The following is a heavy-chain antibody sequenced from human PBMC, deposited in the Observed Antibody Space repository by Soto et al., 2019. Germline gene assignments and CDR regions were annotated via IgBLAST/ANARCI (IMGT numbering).Heavy chain of an antibody. Sequence: VQLVESGGGLVQPGGSLRLSCAVSGFTFRSYWMAWVRQAPGKGLEWVANIKQDGSEKYYVDSVKGRFTISRDNAKDSLFLQMNSLRAEDSAVYYCVRDDCSITNCYQGASGFHYYYYGLGVWGQGTTVTV. D-gene: IGHD2-2*01. CDR3: VRDDCSITNCYQGASGFHYYYYGLGV. J-gene: IGHJ6*02. V-gene: IGHV3-7*03. CDR2: IKQDGSEK. CDR1: GFTFRSYW.